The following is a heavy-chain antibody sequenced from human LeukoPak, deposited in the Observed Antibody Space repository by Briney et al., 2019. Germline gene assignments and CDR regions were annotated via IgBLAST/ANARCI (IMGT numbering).Heavy chain of an antibody. J-gene: IGHJ5*02. CDR1: GGTFSSYA. Sequence: SVKVSCKASGGTFSSYAISWVRQAPGQGLEWMGRIIPIFGIANYAQKFQGRVTITADKSTSTAYMELSSLRSEDTAVYYCAREERDIVVVVAATGLYNWFDPWGQGTLVTVSS. D-gene: IGHD2-15*01. CDR3: AREERDIVVVVAATGLYNWFDP. V-gene: IGHV1-69*04. CDR2: IIPIFGIA.